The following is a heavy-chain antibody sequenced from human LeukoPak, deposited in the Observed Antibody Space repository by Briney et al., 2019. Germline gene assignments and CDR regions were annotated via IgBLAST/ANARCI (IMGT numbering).Heavy chain of an antibody. J-gene: IGHJ4*02. Sequence: SVTVSCKFSGGTFNRFTISWVRQAPGQGLEWMGGIIPIFGSTNYAQKFQGRVTNTADDSTSTAYMELNSLASNRAAVYYCARGYDVGDYVPYTYWGQGSLVSVSS. CDR3: ARGYDVGDYVPYTY. D-gene: IGHD4-17*01. CDR1: GGTFNRFT. CDR2: IIPIFGST. V-gene: IGHV1-69*13.